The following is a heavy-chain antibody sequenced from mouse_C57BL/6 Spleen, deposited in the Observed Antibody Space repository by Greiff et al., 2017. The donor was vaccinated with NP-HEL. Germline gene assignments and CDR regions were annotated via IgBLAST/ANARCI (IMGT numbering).Heavy chain of an antibody. CDR2: IDPEDGDT. Sequence: VQLQQSGAELVRPGASVKLSCTASGFNIKDYYMHWVKQRPEQGLEWIGRIDPEDGDTEYAPKFQGKATMTADTSSNTAYLQLSSLTSEDTAVYYCTTEGGGSSYFDYWGQGTTLTVSS. J-gene: IGHJ2*01. CDR1: GFNIKDYY. V-gene: IGHV14-1*01. CDR3: TTEGGGSSYFDY. D-gene: IGHD1-1*01.